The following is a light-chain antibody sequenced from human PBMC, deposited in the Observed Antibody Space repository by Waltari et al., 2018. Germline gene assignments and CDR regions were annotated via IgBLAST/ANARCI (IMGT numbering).Light chain of an antibody. CDR3: QQYNTYST. CDR1: QSVSSW. J-gene: IGKJ1*01. CDR2: KAS. V-gene: IGKV1-5*03. Sequence: DIQMTQFPSTLSASVGDRVTTTCRASQSVSSWLAWYQQKPGQAPKLLIYKASTLEGGVPSRFSGSGSGTEFTLTISSLQPDDFATYYCQQYNTYSTFGQGTKVDIK.